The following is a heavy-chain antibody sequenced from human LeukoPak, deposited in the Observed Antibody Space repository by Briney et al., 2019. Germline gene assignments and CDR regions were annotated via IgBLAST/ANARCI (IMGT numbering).Heavy chain of an antibody. J-gene: IGHJ6*02. Sequence: GSLRLSCAASGFTFSSYAMHWVRQAPGKGLEWVAVISYDGSNKYYADSVKGRFTISRDNSKNTLYLQMNSLGAEDTAVYYCARGIFDLGIYGMDVWGQGPTVTVSS. D-gene: IGHD5/OR15-5a*01. CDR1: GFTFSSYA. CDR3: ARGIFDLGIYGMDV. V-gene: IGHV3-30-3*01. CDR2: ISYDGSNK.